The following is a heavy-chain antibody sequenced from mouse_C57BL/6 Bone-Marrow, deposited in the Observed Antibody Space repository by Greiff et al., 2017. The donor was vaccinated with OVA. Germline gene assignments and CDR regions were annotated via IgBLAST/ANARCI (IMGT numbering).Heavy chain of an antibody. Sequence: VQGVESGAELVKPGASVKISCKASGYAFSSYWMNWVKQRPGKGLEWIGQIYPGDGDTNYNGKFKGKATLTADKSSSTAYMQLSSLTSEDSAVYFCARDGSSYFDYWGQGTTLTVSS. V-gene: IGHV1-80*01. CDR3: ARDGSSYFDY. CDR1: GYAFSSYW. CDR2: IYPGDGDT. D-gene: IGHD1-1*01. J-gene: IGHJ2*01.